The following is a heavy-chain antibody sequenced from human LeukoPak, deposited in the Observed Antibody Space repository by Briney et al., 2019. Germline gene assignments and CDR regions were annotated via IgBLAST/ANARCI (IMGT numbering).Heavy chain of an antibody. CDR3: ARGIAAAGTYTEDWFDP. CDR1: GGSISSGDYY. D-gene: IGHD6-13*01. CDR2: IYYSGST. V-gene: IGHV4-30-4*08. J-gene: IGHJ5*02. Sequence: SETLSLTCTVSGGSISSGDYYWSWIRQPLGKGLEWIGYIYYSGSTYYNPSLKSRVTISVDTSKNQFSLKLSSVTAADTAVYYCARGIAAAGTYTEDWFDPWGQGTLVTVSS.